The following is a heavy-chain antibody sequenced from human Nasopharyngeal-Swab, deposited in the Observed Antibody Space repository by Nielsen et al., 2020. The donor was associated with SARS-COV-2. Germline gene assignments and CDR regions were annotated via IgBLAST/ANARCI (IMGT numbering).Heavy chain of an antibody. D-gene: IGHD3-10*01. V-gene: IGHV1-8*01. CDR2: MNPNSGNT. CDR1: GYTFTSYD. CDR3: AAPRSYYGSGSFRGFDP. Sequence: ASVKVSCKASGYTFTSYDINWVRQATGQGLEWMGWMNPNSGNTGYAQKFQGRVTMTRNTSISTAYMELSSLRSEDTAVYYCAAPRSYYGSGSFRGFDPWGRGTLVTVSS. J-gene: IGHJ2*01.